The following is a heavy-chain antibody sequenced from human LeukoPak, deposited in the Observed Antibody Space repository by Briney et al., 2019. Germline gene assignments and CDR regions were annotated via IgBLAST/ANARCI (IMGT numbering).Heavy chain of an antibody. CDR2: LNTDGSDT. D-gene: IGHD2-21*02. CDR3: ARSEAVTWSFDL. Sequence: GGSLRLSCAASGFTFSAYWMHWVRQAPGKGLVWVPRLNTDGSDTRSADSVQGRFTISRDNAKNTLYLQMNSLRAEDTAVYYCARSEAVTWSFDLWGRGTLVTVSS. V-gene: IGHV3-74*01. CDR1: GFTFSAYW. J-gene: IGHJ2*01.